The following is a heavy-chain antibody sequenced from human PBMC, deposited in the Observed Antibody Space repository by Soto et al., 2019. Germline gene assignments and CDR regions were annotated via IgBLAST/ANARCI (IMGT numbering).Heavy chain of an antibody. Sequence: QVQLQESGPGLVKPSQTLSLTCTVSGGSISSGGYYWSWLRQHPGKGLEWIGYIYYSGSAYYNPSLKGRVTISVDTSKNQFSLKLSSVTAADTAVYYCAIGYDILTFDSWGQGTLVTVSS. CDR2: IYYSGSA. D-gene: IGHD3-9*01. J-gene: IGHJ4*02. CDR3: AIGYDILTFDS. CDR1: GGSISSGGYY. V-gene: IGHV4-31*03.